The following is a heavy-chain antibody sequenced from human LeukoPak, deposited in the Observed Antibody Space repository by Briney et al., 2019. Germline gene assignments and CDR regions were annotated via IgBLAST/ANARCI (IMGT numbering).Heavy chain of an antibody. D-gene: IGHD1-7*01. CDR1: GGTFSSYA. J-gene: IGHJ5*02. CDR3: ARDPTELELRPDNWFDP. V-gene: IGHV1-69*04. CDR2: IIPIFGIA. Sequence: SVKVSCKASGGTFSSYAISWVRQAPGQGLGWMGRIIPIFGIANYAQKFQGGVTITADKSTSTAYMELSSLRSEDTAVYYCARDPTELELRPDNWFDPWGQGTLVTVSS.